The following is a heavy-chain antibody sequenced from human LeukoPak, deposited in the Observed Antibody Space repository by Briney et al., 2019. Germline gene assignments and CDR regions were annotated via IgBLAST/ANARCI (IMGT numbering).Heavy chain of an antibody. J-gene: IGHJ4*02. CDR2: ISSSSSYT. CDR1: GFTFSDYY. Sequence: PGGSLRLSCAASGFTFSDYYMSWIRQAPGKGLEWVSYISSSSSYTNYADSVKGRFTISRDNAKNSLYLQMNSLRAEDTAVYYCAREDTNYYDSSGYPDYWGQGTLVTVSS. CDR3: AREDTNYYDSSGYPDY. D-gene: IGHD3-22*01. V-gene: IGHV3-11*05.